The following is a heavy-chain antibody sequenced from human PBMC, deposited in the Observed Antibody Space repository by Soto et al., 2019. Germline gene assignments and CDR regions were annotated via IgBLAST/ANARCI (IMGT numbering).Heavy chain of an antibody. Sequence: PGRSLRLSCAASGFTFSSNGMHWVRQAPGKGLEWVAVILYDGNKKYYRDSVRGRFTISRDNSKHTLYLEMNSLRAEDTAVYYCVVDTSGLLDVWGQGTQVTVSS. D-gene: IGHD3-22*01. CDR2: ILYDGNKK. CDR1: GFTFSSNG. V-gene: IGHV3-33*03. J-gene: IGHJ4*02. CDR3: VVDTSGLLDV.